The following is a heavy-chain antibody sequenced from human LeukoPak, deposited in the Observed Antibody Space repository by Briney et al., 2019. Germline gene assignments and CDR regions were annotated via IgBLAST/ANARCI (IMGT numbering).Heavy chain of an antibody. CDR2: IYYSGST. Sequence: SGTLSLTCTVSGGSISSYYWSWIRQPPGKGLEWIGYIYYSGSTNYNPSLKSRVTISVDTSKNQFSLKLSSVTAADTAVYYCARVSAAAGTHYFDYWGQGTLVTVSS. CDR1: GGSISSYY. D-gene: IGHD6-13*01. V-gene: IGHV4-59*01. CDR3: ARVSAAAGTHYFDY. J-gene: IGHJ4*02.